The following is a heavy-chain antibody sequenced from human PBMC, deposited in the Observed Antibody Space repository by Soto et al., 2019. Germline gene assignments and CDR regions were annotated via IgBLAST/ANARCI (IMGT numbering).Heavy chain of an antibody. Sequence: QVQLVQSGAEVKKPGSSVKVSCKASGGTFSSYAISWVRQAPGKGFEWMGGIIPIFGTANYAQKFQGRVTITADESTSTAYMELSSLRSEDTAVYYCARALVGASLVGGRYYGMDVWGQGTTVTVSS. D-gene: IGHD1-26*01. J-gene: IGHJ6*02. CDR3: ARALVGASLVGGRYYGMDV. CDR2: IIPIFGTA. V-gene: IGHV1-69*01. CDR1: GGTFSSYA.